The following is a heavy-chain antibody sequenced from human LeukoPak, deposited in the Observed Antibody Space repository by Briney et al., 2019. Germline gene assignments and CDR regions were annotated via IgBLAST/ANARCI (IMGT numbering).Heavy chain of an antibody. Sequence: PSETLSLTCAVYGGSFSGYYWSWIRQPPGKGLEWIGEIYHSGSTNYNPSLKSRVTISVGTSKNQFSLKLSSVTAADTAVYYCAREEIRSWFDPWGQGTLVTVSS. D-gene: IGHD5-24*01. CDR2: IYHSGST. V-gene: IGHV4-34*01. J-gene: IGHJ5*02. CDR3: AREEIRSWFDP. CDR1: GGSFSGYY.